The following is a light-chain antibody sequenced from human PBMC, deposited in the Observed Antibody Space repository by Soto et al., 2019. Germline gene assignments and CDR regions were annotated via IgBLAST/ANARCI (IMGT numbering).Light chain of an antibody. CDR3: QQLNDYPIT. CDR2: AAS. V-gene: IGKV1-9*01. Sequence: DIQLTQSPSFLSASVGDRVTITCRASQGISSYLAWYQHKPGKAPKLLIYAASTLQSGVPSRFSGSGSGTEFTLTISSLQPEDFATYYWQQLNDYPITFGQGTRLDIK. CDR1: QGISSY. J-gene: IGKJ5*01.